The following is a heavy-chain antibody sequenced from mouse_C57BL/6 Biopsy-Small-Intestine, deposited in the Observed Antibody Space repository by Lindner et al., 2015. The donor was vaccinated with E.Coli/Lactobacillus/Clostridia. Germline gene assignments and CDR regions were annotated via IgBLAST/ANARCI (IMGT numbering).Heavy chain of an antibody. CDR2: MSYSGST. CDR1: GYSITSGYD. CDR3: ARGVASPYYFDY. V-gene: IGHV3-1*01. D-gene: IGHD1-1*01. J-gene: IGHJ2*01. Sequence: VQLQESGPGMVKPSQSLSLTCTVTGYSITSGYDWHWIRHFPGNKLEWMGYMSYSGSTNYNPSLKSRISITHDTSKNHFFLKLHSVTTEDTATYYCARGVASPYYFDYWGQGTTLTVSS.